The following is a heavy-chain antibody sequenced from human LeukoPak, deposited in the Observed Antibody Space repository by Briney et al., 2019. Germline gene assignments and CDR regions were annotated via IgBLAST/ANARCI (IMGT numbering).Heavy chain of an antibody. D-gene: IGHD6-13*01. Sequence: GASVKVSCKASGYTFTSYAMNWVRQAPGQGLEWMGWINTNTGNPTYAQGFTGRFVFSLDTSVSTAYLQISSLKAEDTAVYYCARGPGIAAAGHWTSFLNYYYYMDVWGKGTTVTISS. V-gene: IGHV7-4-1*02. CDR1: GYTFTSYA. J-gene: IGHJ6*03. CDR3: ARGPGIAAAGHWTSFLNYYYYMDV. CDR2: INTNTGNP.